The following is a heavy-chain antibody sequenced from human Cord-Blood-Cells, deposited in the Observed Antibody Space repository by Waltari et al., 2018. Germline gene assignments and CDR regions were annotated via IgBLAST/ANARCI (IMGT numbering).Heavy chain of an antibody. CDR3: ARLVLSGPVYYYYYMDV. CDR1: GGSISSSSYY. Sequence: QLQLQESGPGLVKPSETLSLTCTVSGGSISSSSYYWGWIRQPPGKGLEWIGSIYYRGGPYYNPSLKSRVTISVDTSKNQFSLKLSSVTAADTAVYYCARLVLSGPVYYYYYMDVWGKGTTVTVSS. J-gene: IGHJ6*03. V-gene: IGHV4-39*01. CDR2: IYYRGGP. D-gene: IGHD3-3*01.